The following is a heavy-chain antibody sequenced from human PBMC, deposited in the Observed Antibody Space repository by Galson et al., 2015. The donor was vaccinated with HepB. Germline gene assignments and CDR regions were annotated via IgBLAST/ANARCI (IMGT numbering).Heavy chain of an antibody. Sequence: SLRLSCAASGFTFSSYSMNWVRQAPGKGLEWVSYISSSSSTIYYADSVKGRFTISRDNAKNSLYLQMNSLRAEDTAVYYCARGDRRLRWRLDYYGMDVWGQGTTVTVSS. CDR3: ARGDRRLRWRLDYYGMDV. D-gene: IGHD4-23*01. V-gene: IGHV3-48*01. J-gene: IGHJ6*02. CDR1: GFTFSSYS. CDR2: ISSSSSTI.